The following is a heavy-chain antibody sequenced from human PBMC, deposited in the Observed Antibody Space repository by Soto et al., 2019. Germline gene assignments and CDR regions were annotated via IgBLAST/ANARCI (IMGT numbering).Heavy chain of an antibody. CDR1: GGSISAYY. D-gene: IGHD3-3*01. J-gene: IGHJ4*02. V-gene: IGHV4-59*13. Sequence: QVQLQESGPGLVKPSETLSLTCSVSGGSISAYYWCWIRQSPEKGLEYIAYSSYGGITNLNGALNGRVTMSIDTSKNQFSLKATSLTAADTAVYYCARARKATYITGGFDSWGQGTLVTVSS. CDR3: ARARKATYITGGFDS. CDR2: SSYGGIT.